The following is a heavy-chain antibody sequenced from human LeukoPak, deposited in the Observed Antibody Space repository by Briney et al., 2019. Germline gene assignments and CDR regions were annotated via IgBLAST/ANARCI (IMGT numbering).Heavy chain of an antibody. Sequence: PGGSLRLSCAASGFTFSSYEMNWVRQAPGKWLEWVSYISSSGSTIYYADSVKGRFTIPRDNAKNSLYLQMNSLRAEDTAVYYCAREKAEWELLLDAFDIWGQGTMVTVSS. CDR3: AREKAEWELLLDAFDI. J-gene: IGHJ3*02. V-gene: IGHV3-48*03. D-gene: IGHD1-26*01. CDR2: ISSSGSTI. CDR1: GFTFSSYE.